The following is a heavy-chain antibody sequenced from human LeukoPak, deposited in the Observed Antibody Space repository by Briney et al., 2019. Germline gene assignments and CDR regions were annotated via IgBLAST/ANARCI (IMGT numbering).Heavy chain of an antibody. CDR1: GLTFSSHW. V-gene: IGHV3-74*01. CDR2: ITNDGSST. Sequence: GGSLRLSCAASGLTFSSHWMHWVRQAPGKGLVWVSRITNDGSSTTYADSVKGRFTISRDNSKNSLYLQMNSLRTEDTALYYCAKGYSSGWYPFDYWGQGTLVTVSS. CDR3: AKGYSSGWYPFDY. J-gene: IGHJ4*02. D-gene: IGHD6-19*01.